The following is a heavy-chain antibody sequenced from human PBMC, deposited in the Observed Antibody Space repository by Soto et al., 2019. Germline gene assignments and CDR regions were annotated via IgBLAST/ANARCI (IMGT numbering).Heavy chain of an antibody. CDR2: ISDASEYI. CDR1: GFTFSNYG. Sequence: EVQLVESRGGLVKPGGSLRLSCVASGFTFSNYGMNWVRQAPGKGLEWVSSISDASEYIVYADSMKGRFTISRDNAKNSLYLEMNSLRAEDTAVYFCARNYEGGSRLWGQGTLVTVFS. CDR3: ARNYEGGSRL. V-gene: IGHV3-21*04. J-gene: IGHJ4*02. D-gene: IGHD3-16*01.